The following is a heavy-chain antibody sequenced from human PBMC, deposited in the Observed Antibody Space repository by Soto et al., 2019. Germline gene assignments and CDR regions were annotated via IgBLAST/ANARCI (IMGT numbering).Heavy chain of an antibody. Sequence: EVQLVESGGGLVQPGRSLILSCAASGFTFDDYAMHWVRQAPGKGLEWVSGISWNSGSIGYADSVKGRFTISRDNAKNSLYLQINSLRAEDTALYYCAKDRDYVNVAFDIWGQGTMVTVSS. V-gene: IGHV3-9*01. CDR1: GFTFDDYA. CDR3: AKDRDYVNVAFDI. CDR2: ISWNSGSI. D-gene: IGHD4-17*01. J-gene: IGHJ3*02.